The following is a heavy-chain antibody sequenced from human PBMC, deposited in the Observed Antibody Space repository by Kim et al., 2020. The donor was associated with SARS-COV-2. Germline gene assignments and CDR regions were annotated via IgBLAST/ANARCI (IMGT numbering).Heavy chain of an antibody. V-gene: IGHV3-23*01. CDR3: AKMRPIRGGTKTYYFDY. J-gene: IGHJ4*02. CDR2: ISGSGGST. Sequence: LSLTCAASGFTFSSYAMSWVRQAPGKGLEWVSAISGSGGSTYYADSVKGRFTISRDNSKNTLYLQMNSLRAEDTAVYYCAKMRPIRGGTKTYYFDYWGQGTLVTVSS. D-gene: IGHD2-15*01. CDR1: GFTFSSYA.